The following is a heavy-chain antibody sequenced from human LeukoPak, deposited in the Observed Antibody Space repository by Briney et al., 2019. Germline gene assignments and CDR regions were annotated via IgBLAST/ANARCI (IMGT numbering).Heavy chain of an antibody. CDR3: ARFRSGYSDY. Sequence: GESLKISCKVSVTSVASYWIGWVRQMPGKGLEWMGIIDPSDSDTRYSPSFQGQITISADKSISTAYLQWNSLKASDTAIYYCARFRSGYSDYWGQGTLVTVSS. J-gene: IGHJ4*02. D-gene: IGHD3-3*01. V-gene: IGHV5-51*01. CDR1: VTSVASYW. CDR2: IDPSDSDT.